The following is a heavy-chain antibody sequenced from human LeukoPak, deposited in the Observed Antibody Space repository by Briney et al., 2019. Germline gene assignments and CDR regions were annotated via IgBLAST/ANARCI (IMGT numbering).Heavy chain of an antibody. CDR2: ISFDGSNK. CDR3: AKVIFACSSASCSNYYYYGVDV. V-gene: IGHV3-30*18. D-gene: IGHD2-2*01. Sequence: GGSLRLSCEASGFIFSHYGKHWVRQAPGKGLEWVAVISFDGSNKYYADSVKGRFTISSDNSKNTLYLQMNSLRAEDTAVYYCAKVIFACSSASCSNYYYYGVDVWGQGTTVTVSS. CDR1: GFIFSHYG. J-gene: IGHJ6*02.